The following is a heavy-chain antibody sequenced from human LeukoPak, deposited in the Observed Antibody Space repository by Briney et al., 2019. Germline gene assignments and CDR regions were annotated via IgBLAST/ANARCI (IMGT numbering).Heavy chain of an antibody. CDR1: GYTFTSYG. V-gene: IGHV1-18*01. CDR2: ISAYNGNT. CDR3: ARGGPSTAMARVYYYYYMDV. Sequence: ASVKVSCKASGYTFTSYGISWVRQAPGQGLEWMGWISAYNGNTNYAQKLQGRVTMTTDTSTSTAYMELRSLRSDDTAVYYCARGGPSTAMARVYYYYYMDVWGKGTTVTISS. J-gene: IGHJ6*03. D-gene: IGHD5-18*01.